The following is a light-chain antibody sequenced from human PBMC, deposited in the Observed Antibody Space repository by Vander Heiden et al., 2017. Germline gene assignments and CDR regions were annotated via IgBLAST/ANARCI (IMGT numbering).Light chain of an antibody. CDR2: DND. Sequence: QSVLTQPPSVSAAPGQKVTISCSGSSSNIGKSFVSWYQQFRGTAPKLLIYDNDKRPSGTPARFSGSKSGTSATLDITGLQTGDEADYYCGTWDNGLSVGVFGTGTKLTVL. CDR1: SSNIGKSF. J-gene: IGLJ3*02. V-gene: IGLV1-51*01. CDR3: GTWDNGLSVGV.